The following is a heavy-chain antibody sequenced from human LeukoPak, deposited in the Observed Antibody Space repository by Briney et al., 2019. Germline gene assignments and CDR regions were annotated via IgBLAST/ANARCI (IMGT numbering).Heavy chain of an antibody. Sequence: ASVRVSCTASGYTFTVYYMHSVRQTPEQGLGWRGQINPNSGGKNYAQKFKGRDNMTRDTSISTAYREQSRLISDDTAVYYWATLFYSGYDSFDYWGQGTLVTVSS. D-gene: IGHD5-12*01. CDR2: INPNSGGK. CDR3: ATLFYSGYDSFDY. CDR1: GYTFTVYY. J-gene: IGHJ4*02. V-gene: IGHV1-2*06.